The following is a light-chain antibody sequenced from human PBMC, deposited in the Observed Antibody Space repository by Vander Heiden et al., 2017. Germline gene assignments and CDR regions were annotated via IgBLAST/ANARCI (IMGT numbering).Light chain of an antibody. V-gene: IGLV3-1*01. CDR1: ELEDKF. CDR2: QDY. Sequence: SYELTQAPSVSVSPGQTASITCSGNELEDKFTSLYQCKPGQSPVLVIFQDYKRPSGIPERFSGSNSGNTATLTISGTQAIDEAEYYCQAWDSNTAIFGGGTKLTVL. J-gene: IGLJ2*01. CDR3: QAWDSNTAI.